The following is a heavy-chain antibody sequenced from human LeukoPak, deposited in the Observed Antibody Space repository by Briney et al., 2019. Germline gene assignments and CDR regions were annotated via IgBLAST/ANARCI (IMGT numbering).Heavy chain of an antibody. Sequence: TSETLSLTCTVSGGSISSYYWGWIRQPPGKGLEWIGYIYYSGSTNYNPSLKSRVTISVDTSKNQFSLKLSSVTAADTAVYYCARDGGNSAGVDAFDIWGQGIMVTVSS. CDR1: GGSISSYY. CDR2: IYYSGST. CDR3: ARDGGNSAGVDAFDI. V-gene: IGHV4-59*01. J-gene: IGHJ3*02. D-gene: IGHD4-23*01.